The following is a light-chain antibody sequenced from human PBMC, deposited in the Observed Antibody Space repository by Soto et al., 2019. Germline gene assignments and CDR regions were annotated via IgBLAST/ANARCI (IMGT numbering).Light chain of an antibody. Sequence: EIVLTQSPGTLSSSPVERATLSCRASQTVTSSYLAWYQQKPVQAPRLLIYGASSRATGIPDRFSGSGSGTDFTLTISRLEPEDFAVYYCQQYGSSGTFGQGTK. CDR3: QQYGSSGT. CDR1: QTVTSSY. CDR2: GAS. V-gene: IGKV3-20*01. J-gene: IGKJ1*01.